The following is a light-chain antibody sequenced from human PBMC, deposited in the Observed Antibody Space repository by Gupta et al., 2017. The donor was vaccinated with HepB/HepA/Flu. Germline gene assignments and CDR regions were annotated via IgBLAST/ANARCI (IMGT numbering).Light chain of an antibody. CDR1: RKVDRNH. Sequence: DIVLTQSPANFSVSPSEGATLSCSASRKVDRNHVAWYQQKPGQAPRLLIYGASSRATDIPDRFSASGSGTDFTLSLSRLEPEDFAVYYCQQYGNSPRTFGQGTRVEI. V-gene: IGKV3-20*01. CDR3: QQYGNSPRT. CDR2: GAS. J-gene: IGKJ1*01.